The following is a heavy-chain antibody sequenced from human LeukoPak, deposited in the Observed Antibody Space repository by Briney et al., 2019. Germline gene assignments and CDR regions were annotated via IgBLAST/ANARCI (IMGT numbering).Heavy chain of an antibody. Sequence: ASVKVSCTASGYTFTIYEFNWVRQAPGQGLEWLGYISPDTGNTGYAQKFQGRVTMTRDTSISTPYMELSSLTSEDTAVYYCAGGPRFDLWGQGTLVTVSS. CDR3: AGGPRFDL. J-gene: IGHJ5*02. CDR1: GYTFTIYE. V-gene: IGHV1-8*01. CDR2: ISPDTGNT.